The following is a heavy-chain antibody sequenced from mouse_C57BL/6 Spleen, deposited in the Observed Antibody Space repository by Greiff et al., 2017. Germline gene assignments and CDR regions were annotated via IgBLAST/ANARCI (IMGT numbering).Heavy chain of an antibody. V-gene: IGHV5-6*02. J-gene: IGHJ2*01. CDR2: ISSGGSYT. D-gene: IGHD1-1*01. Sequence: DVKLVESGGDLVKPGGSLKLSCAASGFTFSSYGMSWVRQTPDKRLEWVATISSGGSYTYYPDSVKGRFTISRDNAKNTLYLQMSSLKSEDTAMYYCAREGAGSSYPEYYFDYWGQGTTLTVDS. CDR1: GFTFSSYG. CDR3: AREGAGSSYPEYYFDY.